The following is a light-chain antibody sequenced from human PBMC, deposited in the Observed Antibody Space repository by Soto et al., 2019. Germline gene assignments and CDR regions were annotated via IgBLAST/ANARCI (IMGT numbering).Light chain of an antibody. CDR1: QSVDSS. J-gene: IGKJ2*01. Sequence: EVVLTQSPATLSLSPGERATLSCRASQSVDSSLAWYQQKLGQAPRLLINDASNRATGIPGRFSGSGSGTDFTLTISSLEPEDFAVYYCQQRGAFGQGTKVEIK. V-gene: IGKV3-11*01. CDR3: QQRGA. CDR2: DAS.